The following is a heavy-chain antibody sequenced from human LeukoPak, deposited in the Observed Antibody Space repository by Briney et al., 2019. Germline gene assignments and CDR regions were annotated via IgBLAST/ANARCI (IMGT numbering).Heavy chain of an antibody. D-gene: IGHD3-10*01. J-gene: IGHJ6*02. V-gene: IGHV1-18*01. CDR3: ARETHMVRGVLGLYYGMDV. Sequence: GASVKVSCKASGYTFTSYGISWVRQAPGQGLEWMGWISAYNGNTNYAQKLQGRVTMTTDTSTSTAYMELRSLRSDDTAVYYCARETHMVRGVLGLYYGMDVWGQGTTVTVSS. CDR2: ISAYNGNT. CDR1: GYTFTSYG.